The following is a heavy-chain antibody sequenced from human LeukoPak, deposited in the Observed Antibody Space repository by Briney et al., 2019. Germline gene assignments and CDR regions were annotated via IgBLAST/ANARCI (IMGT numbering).Heavy chain of an antibody. Sequence: SVKVSCKTSGGTFNNYAISWVRQPPGQGLQGMGKVVPMFGIRNYPQTFRGRVNITADKATNTVYMELRSLRAEDTAIYYCATEPSRSYSFDHLDFWGLGTPVTVSS. CDR1: GGTFNNYA. J-gene: IGHJ4*02. D-gene: IGHD5-12*01. CDR3: ATEPSRSYSFDHLDF. CDR2: VVPMFGIR. V-gene: IGHV1-69*04.